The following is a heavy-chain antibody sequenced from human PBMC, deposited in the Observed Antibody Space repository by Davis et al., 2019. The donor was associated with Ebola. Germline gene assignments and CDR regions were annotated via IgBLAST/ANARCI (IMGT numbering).Heavy chain of an antibody. CDR2: INPYNGNT. CDR1: GYTFTNYY. J-gene: IGHJ6*02. D-gene: IGHD3/OR15-3a*01. CDR3: ARAPRRTEDLVHAMDV. V-gene: IGHV1-18*04. Sequence: AASVKVSCKASGYTFTNYYMHWVRQAPGQGLEWMGFINPYNGNTNYAQKFQGRVTMTADTSTRTAYMELRGLRSDDTAVYYCARAPRRTEDLVHAMDVWGQGTTVTVSS.